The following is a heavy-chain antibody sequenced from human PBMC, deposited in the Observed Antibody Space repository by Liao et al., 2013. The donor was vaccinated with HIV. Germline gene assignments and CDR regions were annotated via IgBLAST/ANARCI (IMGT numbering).Heavy chain of an antibody. CDR2: IHPTGTT. V-gene: IGHV4-4*07. D-gene: IGHD4-17*01. Sequence: QVQLQESGPGLVRPSGTLSLTCTVSGGSIRSYFWSWLRQSAGKGLEWIGRIHPTGTTNYNPSLRSRVFMSVDTSKNYFSLKLSSVTAADTAVYYCARENGDYRFYYYIDVWAKGTDVTVSS. J-gene: IGHJ6*03. CDR3: ARENGDYRFYYYIDV. CDR1: GGSIRSYF.